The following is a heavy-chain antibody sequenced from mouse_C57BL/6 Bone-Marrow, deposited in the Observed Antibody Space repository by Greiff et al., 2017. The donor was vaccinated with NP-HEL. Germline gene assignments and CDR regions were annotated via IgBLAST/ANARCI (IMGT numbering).Heavy chain of an antibody. D-gene: IGHD2-4*01. CDR1: GFTFSDYY. Sequence: LVESEGGLVQPGSSMKLSCTASGFTFSDYYMAWVRQVPEKGLEWVANINYDGSSTYYLDSLKSRFIISRDNAKNILYLQMRSLKSEDTATYYCAREGGLRRRTYAMDYWGQGTSGTVSS. CDR3: AREGGLRRRTYAMDY. CDR2: INYDGSST. J-gene: IGHJ4*01. V-gene: IGHV5-16*01.